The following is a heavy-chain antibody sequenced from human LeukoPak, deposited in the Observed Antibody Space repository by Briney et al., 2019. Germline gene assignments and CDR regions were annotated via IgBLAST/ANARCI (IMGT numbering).Heavy chain of an antibody. CDR2: IYHSGST. D-gene: IGHD4-17*01. CDR1: GGSISSSSYY. Sequence: SETLSLTCTVSGGSISSSSYYWSWIRQPPGKGLEWIGSIYHSGSTYYNPSLKSRVTISVDTSKNQFSLKLSSVTAADTAVYYCAGVTTSQNDYWGQGTLVTVSS. CDR3: AGVTTSQNDY. V-gene: IGHV4-39*07. J-gene: IGHJ4*02.